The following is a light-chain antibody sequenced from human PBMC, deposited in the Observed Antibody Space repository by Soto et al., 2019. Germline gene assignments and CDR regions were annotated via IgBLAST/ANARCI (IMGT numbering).Light chain of an antibody. J-gene: IGKJ1*01. CDR2: KSS. CDR3: MQATQFPWT. Sequence: DLVMTQTPLSSSVTLGQSASISCRSSQSLVYSDGNSYLSWLQQRPGQPPRLLIHKSSNRVSGVPDRFSGSGAGTDFTLKISRVEAEDVGVYYCMQATQFPWTFGQGTKVEIK. V-gene: IGKV2-24*01. CDR1: QSLVYSDGNSY.